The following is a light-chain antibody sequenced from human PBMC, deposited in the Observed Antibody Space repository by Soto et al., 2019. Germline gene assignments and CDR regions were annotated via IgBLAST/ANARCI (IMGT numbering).Light chain of an antibody. V-gene: IGLV4-69*01. J-gene: IGLJ1*01. CDR2: LNSDGSH. CDR3: QTWGTGIHV. Sequence: QHVLTQPPSGSASLGASVKLTCTLSSGHSSYAIAWHQQQPEKGPRYLMKLNSDGSHSKGDGIPDRFSGSSSGAERYLIISSLQSEDEADYYCQTWGTGIHVFGTGTKLTVL. CDR1: SGHSSYA.